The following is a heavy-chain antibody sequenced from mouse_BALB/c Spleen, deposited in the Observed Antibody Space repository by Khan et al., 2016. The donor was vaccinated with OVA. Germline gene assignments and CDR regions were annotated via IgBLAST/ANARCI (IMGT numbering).Heavy chain of an antibody. CDR2: ISTCYGDA. J-gene: IGHJ3*01. CDR1: GYTFTDYA. CDR3: AGGSGNSRFAY. Sequence: VQLQESGAELVRPGVSVKISCKGSGYTFTDYAMHWVKQSHAKSLEWIGVISTCYGDADYNQKFKGKATMTVDKSSSTAYMELARLTSEDSAIYYCAGGSGNSRFAYWGQGTLVTVSA. D-gene: IGHD1-3*01. V-gene: IGHV1S137*01.